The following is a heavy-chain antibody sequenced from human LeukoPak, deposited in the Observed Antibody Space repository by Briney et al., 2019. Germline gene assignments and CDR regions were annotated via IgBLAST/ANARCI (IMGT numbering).Heavy chain of an antibody. J-gene: IGHJ6*02. Sequence: GGSLRLSCAASGFTFSSYGMHWVRQAPGKGLEWVAVISYDGSNKYYADSVKGRFTISRDNSKNTLYLQMNSLRAEDTAVYYCAKDLQLWVQDYGMDVWGQGTTVTVSS. CDR2: ISYDGSNK. CDR1: GFTFSSYG. V-gene: IGHV3-30*18. D-gene: IGHD5-18*01. CDR3: AKDLQLWVQDYGMDV.